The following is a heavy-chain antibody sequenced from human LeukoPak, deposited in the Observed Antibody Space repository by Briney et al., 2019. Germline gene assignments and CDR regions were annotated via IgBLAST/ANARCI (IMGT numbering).Heavy chain of an antibody. CDR2: ISGSGGST. CDR1: GFTFSSYA. V-gene: IGHV3-23*01. D-gene: IGHD2-15*01. CDR3: AKDPYNVAVANTNGWFDP. Sequence: GGSLRLSCAASGFTFSSYAMSWVRRAPGKGMEWVSSISGSGGSTYYAQSVKGRFSISRDKSKNTLNLQMYSLRADDTALYFCAKDPYNVAVANTNGWFDPWGQGTLVTVSS. J-gene: IGHJ5*02.